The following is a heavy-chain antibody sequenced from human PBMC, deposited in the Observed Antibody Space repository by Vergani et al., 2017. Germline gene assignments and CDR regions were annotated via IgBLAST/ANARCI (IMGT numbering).Heavy chain of an antibody. CDR2: IYDSRNN. J-gene: IGHJ3*02. D-gene: IGHD1-14*01. CDR3: ARHLRXLARNDVFDI. V-gene: IGHV4-39*01. Sequence: QLQLQESGPRLVKPSETLSLTCSLSGMSISNNNYYWGWIRQPPGKGLEWIGSIYDSRNNNYSPSLKSRVSISVYTSKNQFSLNLTSVTAADTAVYYCARHLRXLARNDVFDIWGHGTLVTVSS. CDR1: GMSISNNNYY.